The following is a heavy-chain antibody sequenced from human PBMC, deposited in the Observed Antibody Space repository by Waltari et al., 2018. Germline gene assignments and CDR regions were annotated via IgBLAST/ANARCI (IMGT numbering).Heavy chain of an antibody. D-gene: IGHD6-25*01. J-gene: IGHJ4*02. Sequence: EVQLVESGGGLVQPGGSLRLSCAASGLTFQTYGMSWVRQAPGEGLEGVANINEDGGEKYYAASVKGRFTISRDNAKNSLYLQVNGLRAEDTAVYFCARGDRFSGDYWGQGTLVTVSS. CDR3: ARGDRFSGDY. V-gene: IGHV3-7*01. CDR2: INEDGGEK. CDR1: GLTFQTYG.